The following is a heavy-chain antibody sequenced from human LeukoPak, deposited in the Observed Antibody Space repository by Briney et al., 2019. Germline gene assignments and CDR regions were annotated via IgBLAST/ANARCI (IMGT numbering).Heavy chain of an antibody. CDR3: AKGSSGWWRVIDY. CDR2: ISWDGGST. Sequence: GGSLRLSCAASGFTFDDYAMHWVRQAPGKGLEWVSLISWDGGSTYYADSVKGRFTISRDNSKNSLYLQMNSLRAEGTALYYCAKGSSGWWRVIDYWGQGTLVTVSS. D-gene: IGHD6-19*01. J-gene: IGHJ4*02. CDR1: GFTFDDYA. V-gene: IGHV3-43D*03.